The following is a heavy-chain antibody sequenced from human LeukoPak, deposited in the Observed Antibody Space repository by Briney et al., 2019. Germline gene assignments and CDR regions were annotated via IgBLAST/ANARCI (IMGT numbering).Heavy chain of an antibody. Sequence: GGSLRLSCAASGFTFSSYSMIWVRQAPGKGLEWVSGINWNGGSTGYAGSVKGRFTISWDNAKNSLYLQMNSLRAEDTAVYYCARVADYGDQFDYFDYWGQGTLITVSS. CDR2: INWNGGST. D-gene: IGHD4-17*01. J-gene: IGHJ4*02. CDR3: ARVADYGDQFDYFDY. V-gene: IGHV3-20*04. CDR1: GFTFSSYS.